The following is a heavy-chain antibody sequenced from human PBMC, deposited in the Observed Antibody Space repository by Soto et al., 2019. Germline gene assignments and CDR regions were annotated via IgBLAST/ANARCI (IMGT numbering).Heavy chain of an antibody. V-gene: IGHV3-33*01. CDR2: IWYDGSNK. D-gene: IGHD6-19*01. CDR1: GFTFSSYG. CDR3: AREHRGAVAGNFDY. J-gene: IGHJ4*02. Sequence: QVQLVESGGGVVQPGRSLRLSCAASGFTFSSYGMHWVRQAPGKGLEWVAVIWYDGSNKYYADSVKGRFTISRDNSKNTLYLPMNSLRAEDTAVSYCAREHRGAVAGNFDYWGQGTLVTVSS.